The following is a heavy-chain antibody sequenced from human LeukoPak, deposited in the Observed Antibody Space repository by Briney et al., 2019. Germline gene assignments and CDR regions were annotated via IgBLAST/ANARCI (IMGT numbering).Heavy chain of an antibody. J-gene: IGHJ6*03. CDR2: IRSKAYGGTT. D-gene: IGHD3-10*01. CDR3: TRPRGYYYYYMDV. CDR1: GFTFGDYA. Sequence: GGTLRLSCTASGFTFGDYAMSWFRQAPGKGLEWVGFIRSKAYGGTTEYAASVKGRFTISRDDSKSIAYLQMNSLKTEDTAVYYCTRPRGYYYYYMDVWGKGTTVTVSS. V-gene: IGHV3-49*03.